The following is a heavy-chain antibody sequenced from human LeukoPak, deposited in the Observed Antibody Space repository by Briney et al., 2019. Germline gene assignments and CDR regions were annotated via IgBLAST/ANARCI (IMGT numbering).Heavy chain of an antibody. Sequence: SETLSLTCTVSGGSISSYYWSWIRQPPGKGLEWIGYIYYSGSTNYNPSLKSRVTISVDTSKNQFSLKLSSVTAADTAVYYCARDRRGYYDSSGFTTDAFDIWGQGTMVTVSS. D-gene: IGHD3-22*01. CDR2: IYYSGST. V-gene: IGHV4-59*01. J-gene: IGHJ3*02. CDR1: GGSISSYY. CDR3: ARDRRGYYDSSGFTTDAFDI.